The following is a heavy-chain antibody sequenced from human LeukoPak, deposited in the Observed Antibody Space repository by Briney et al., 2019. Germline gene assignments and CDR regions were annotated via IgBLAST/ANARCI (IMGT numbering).Heavy chain of an antibody. CDR1: GFTFSSYG. CDR2: ISGSGGST. Sequence: GRSLRLSCAASGFTFSSYGMSWVRQAPGKGLEWVSAISGSGGSTYYADSVKGRFTISRDNSKNTLYLQMNSLRAEDTAVYYCARVSTMMYYFDYWGQGTLVTVSS. V-gene: IGHV3-23*01. D-gene: IGHD3-22*01. J-gene: IGHJ4*02. CDR3: ARVSTMMYYFDY.